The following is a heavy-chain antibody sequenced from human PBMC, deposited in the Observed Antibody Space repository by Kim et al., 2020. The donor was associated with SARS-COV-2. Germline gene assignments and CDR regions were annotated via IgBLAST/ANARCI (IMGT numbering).Heavy chain of an antibody. CDR2: INARGNIR. V-gene: IGHV3-48*03. CDR3: ARETTVTPDAFDI. J-gene: IGHJ3*02. D-gene: IGHD4-17*01. CDR1: GFTFRSHE. Sequence: GGFLRLSCAASGFTFRSHEMNWVRQAPGKGLEWISYINARGNIRYYADSLKGRVTISRDNAKNSLYLQINSLRAEDTAVYFCARETTVTPDAFDIWGLGTLVTVS.